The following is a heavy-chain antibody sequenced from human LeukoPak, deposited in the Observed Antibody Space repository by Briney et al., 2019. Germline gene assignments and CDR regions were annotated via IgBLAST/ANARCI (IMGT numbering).Heavy chain of an antibody. CDR3: ARVGYYYGSGSYLAFDI. J-gene: IGHJ3*02. CDR1: GFTFSGYG. V-gene: IGHV3-33*01. CDR2: IWSDGSNK. Sequence: PGKSLRLSCAASGFTFSGYGMHWVRQAPGKGLEWVTVIWSDGSNKYYADSVKGRFTISRDNSKNTLYLQMNSLRAEDTAVYYCARVGYYYGSGSYLAFDIWGQGTMVTVSS. D-gene: IGHD3-10*01.